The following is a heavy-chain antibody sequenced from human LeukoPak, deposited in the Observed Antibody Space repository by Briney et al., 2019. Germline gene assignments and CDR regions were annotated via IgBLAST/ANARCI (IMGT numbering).Heavy chain of an antibody. CDR2: INPSGGST. CDR3: ARVMQQLDYFDY. CDR1: GYTFTSYY. V-gene: IGHV1-46*01. J-gene: IGHJ4*02. Sequence: GASVKVSCKASGYTFTSYYMHWVRQAPGQGLEWMGIINPSGGSTSYAQKFQGRVTMTRDTSTSTVYMELSSPRSEDTAVYYCARVMQQLDYFDYWGQGTLVTVSS. D-gene: IGHD6-13*01.